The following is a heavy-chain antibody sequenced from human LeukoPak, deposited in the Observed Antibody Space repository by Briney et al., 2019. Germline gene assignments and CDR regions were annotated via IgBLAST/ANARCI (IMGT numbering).Heavy chain of an antibody. J-gene: IGHJ4*02. Sequence: PGGSLRLSCAASGFTFSTYAMNWVRQAPGRGLEWVSAISDSGGRTYYADPVRGRFTISRDSSKNTLCLQMNSLRAEDTAVYYCAKRGNYYSFDYWGQGTLVTVSS. CDR3: AKRGNYYSFDY. D-gene: IGHD1-26*01. CDR1: GFTFSTYA. V-gene: IGHV3-23*01. CDR2: ISDSGGRT.